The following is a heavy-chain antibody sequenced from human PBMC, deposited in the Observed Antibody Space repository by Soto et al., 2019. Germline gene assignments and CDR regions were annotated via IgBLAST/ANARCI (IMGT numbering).Heavy chain of an antibody. Sequence: QVQLVQSGAEVKKAGASVRVSCKASGYSFATFGVSWVRQAPGQGLEWMGWISPETGDTNYAQKLQGRVTLTTDTPSNTAYLELRSLRSEDTVVYYCARDPGAARGFDPWGQGTLVTVSS. V-gene: IGHV1-18*01. J-gene: IGHJ5*02. CDR1: GYSFATFG. D-gene: IGHD3-10*01. CDR3: ARDPGAARGFDP. CDR2: ISPETGDT.